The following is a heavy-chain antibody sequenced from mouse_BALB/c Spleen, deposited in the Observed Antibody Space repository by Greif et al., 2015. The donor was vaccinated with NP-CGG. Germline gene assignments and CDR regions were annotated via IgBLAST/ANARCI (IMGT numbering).Heavy chain of an antibody. Sequence: LQQSGSELVRPGASVKLSCKASGYTFTSYWMHWVKQRHGQGLEWIGNIYPGSGSTNYDEKFKSKGTLTVDTSSSTAYMHPSSLPSGDSGVYYCKRSASTVVAEDYAMDYWGQGTSVTVSS. J-gene: IGHJ4*01. CDR2: IYPGSGST. CDR1: GYTFTSYW. V-gene: IGHV1S22*01. CDR3: KRSASTVVAEDYAMDY. D-gene: IGHD1-1*01.